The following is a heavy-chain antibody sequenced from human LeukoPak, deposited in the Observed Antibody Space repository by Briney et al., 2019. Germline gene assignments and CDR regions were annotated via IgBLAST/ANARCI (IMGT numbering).Heavy chain of an antibody. CDR1: GGSISSYY. J-gene: IGHJ6*04. CDR3: AREGRVHKSAGMDV. Sequence: SETLSLTCTVSGGSISSYYWSWIRHPPGKGLEWVGYIYYSGSTNYNPSLKSRVTISVDTSKNQFSLKLSSVTAADTAVYYCAREGRVHKSAGMDVWGKGTTVTVSS. D-gene: IGHD3-10*01. CDR2: IYYSGST. V-gene: IGHV4-59*01.